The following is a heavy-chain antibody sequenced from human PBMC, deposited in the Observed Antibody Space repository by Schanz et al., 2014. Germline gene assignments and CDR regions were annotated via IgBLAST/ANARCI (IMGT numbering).Heavy chain of an antibody. V-gene: IGHV3-74*02. CDR3: AKSDAFDI. CDR1: GFTFSNYC. CDR2: INGDGSRT. J-gene: IGHJ3*02. Sequence: EVQLVESGGGLVKPGGSLRLSCAASGFTFSNYCMHWVRQAPGKGLVWVSRINGDGSRTAYADSVKGRFTISRDNAKNTLYLQMNSLRAEDTAVYYCAKSDAFDIWGQGTLVTVSS.